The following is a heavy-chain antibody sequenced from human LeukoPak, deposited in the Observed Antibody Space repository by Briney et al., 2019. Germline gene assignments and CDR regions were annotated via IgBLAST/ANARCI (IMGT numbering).Heavy chain of an antibody. J-gene: IGHJ5*02. V-gene: IGHV6-1*01. Sequence: SQTLSLTCAIPGDSVSSNSVTWNWIRQSPSRGLEWRGRTYYRSTWYNDYAVSVRGRITVNPDTSKNQFSLHLNSVTPEDTAVYYCARRLTQYDCFDPWGQGILVTVSS. CDR3: ARRLTQYDCFDP. D-gene: IGHD2-2*01. CDR1: GDSVSSNSVT. CDR2: TYYRSTWYN.